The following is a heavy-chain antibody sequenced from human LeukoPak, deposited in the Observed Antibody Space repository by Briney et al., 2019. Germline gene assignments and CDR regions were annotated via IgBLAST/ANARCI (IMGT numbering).Heavy chain of an antibody. CDR1: GFPFSSYG. V-gene: IGHV3-23*01. D-gene: IGHD6-13*01. J-gene: IGHJ4*02. CDR2: ISGRGGST. CDR3: AKTYSSSWYPWDY. Sequence: GSLLLSCAASGFPFSSYGMNGARQAPGKGLEWVSAISGRGGSTYYADSVKGRFTISRDNSKNTLYLQMNSLRAEDTAAYYCAKTYSSSWYPWDYWGQGTLVTVSS.